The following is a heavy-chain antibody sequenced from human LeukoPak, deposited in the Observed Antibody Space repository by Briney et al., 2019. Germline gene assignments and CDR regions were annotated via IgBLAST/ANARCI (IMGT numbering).Heavy chain of an antibody. Sequence: SGGSLRLSCAASGSTFRSYWMHWVRQAPGKGLEWVSGIGGSGTRTYYADSAKGRFTISRDNSKNTLYLQMNSLRDEDTAVYYCAKDSHWILFDDWGQGTLVTVSS. CDR1: GSTFRSYW. CDR3: AKDSHWILFDD. J-gene: IGHJ4*02. CDR2: IGGSGTRT. V-gene: IGHV3-23*01. D-gene: IGHD2-2*03.